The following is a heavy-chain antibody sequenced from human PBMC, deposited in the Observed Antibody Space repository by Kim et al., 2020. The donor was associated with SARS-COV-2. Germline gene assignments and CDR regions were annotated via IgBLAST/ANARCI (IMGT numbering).Heavy chain of an antibody. Sequence: GGSLRLSCAASGFTFSSYGMHWVRQAPGKGLEWVAVISYDGSNKYYADSVKGRFTISRDNSKNTLYLQMNSLRAEDTAVYYCAKDPDYGSGSYGDYWGQGTLVTVSS. J-gene: IGHJ4*02. CDR1: GFTFSSYG. CDR3: AKDPDYGSGSYGDY. D-gene: IGHD3-10*01. CDR2: ISYDGSNK. V-gene: IGHV3-30*18.